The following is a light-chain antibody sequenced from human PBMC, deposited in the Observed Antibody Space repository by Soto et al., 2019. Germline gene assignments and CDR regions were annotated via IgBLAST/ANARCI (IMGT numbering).Light chain of an antibody. V-gene: IGLV2-8*01. J-gene: IGLJ2*01. Sequence: QSALTQPPSASGSPGQSVTISCTGTGSDVGNYNYVSWYQQHPGKVPKLMIYEVSKRPSGVPDRFSGSKSGNTASLTVSGLQAEDDADYYCSSYAGSNSFVFGGGTKVTVL. CDR1: GSDVGNYNY. CDR3: SSYAGSNSFV. CDR2: EVS.